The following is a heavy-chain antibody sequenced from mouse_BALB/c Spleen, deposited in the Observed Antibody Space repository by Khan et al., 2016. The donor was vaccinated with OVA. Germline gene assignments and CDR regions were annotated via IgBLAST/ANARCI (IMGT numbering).Heavy chain of an antibody. D-gene: IGHD1-1*01. J-gene: IGHJ2*01. CDR1: GFNIKDTY. CDR2: IDPANGNT. V-gene: IGHV14-3*02. CDR3: TTYYYGSSRYFDY. Sequence: VRLQQSGAELVKPGASVKLSCTASGFNIKDTYMHWVKQRPEQGLEWIGRIDPANGNTKFDPKFQGKATITADTSSNTAYLQLSSLTSEDTAVYYCTTYYYGSSRYFDYWGQGTTLTVSS.